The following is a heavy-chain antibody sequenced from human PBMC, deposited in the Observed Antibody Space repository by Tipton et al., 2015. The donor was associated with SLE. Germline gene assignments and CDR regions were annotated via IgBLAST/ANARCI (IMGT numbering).Heavy chain of an antibody. V-gene: IGHV4-59*11. Sequence: TLSLTCTVSGGSISSHYWSWIRQPPGKGLEWIGYIYYSGGTTYNPPLKSRVTISVATAKNQFSLKLSSVTAADTAVYYCARDYVSPRCGYYYGMGVWGQGTTVTVSS. J-gene: IGHJ6*02. D-gene: IGHD3-16*01. CDR2: IYYSGGT. CDR1: GGSISSHY. CDR3: ARDYVSPRCGYYYGMGV.